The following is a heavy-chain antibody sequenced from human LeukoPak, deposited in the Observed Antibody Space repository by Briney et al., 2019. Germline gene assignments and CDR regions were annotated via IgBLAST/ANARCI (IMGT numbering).Heavy chain of an antibody. D-gene: IGHD3-10*02. CDR3: AELGITMIGGV. V-gene: IGHV3-74*01. CDR1: GFTFSDYW. CDR2: ISSDGSRV. Sequence: GGSLRLSCAASGFTFSDYWMHWVRQAPGKGLVWVSRISSDGSRVTYADSVKGRFTISRDNAKNSLYLQMNSLRAEDTAVYYCAELGITMIGGVWGKGTTVTISS. J-gene: IGHJ6*04.